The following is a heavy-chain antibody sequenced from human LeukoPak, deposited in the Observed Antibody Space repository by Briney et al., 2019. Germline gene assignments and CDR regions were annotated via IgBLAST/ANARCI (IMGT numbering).Heavy chain of an antibody. V-gene: IGHV3-23*01. CDR2: ISGSGGST. Sequence: GGSLRLSCAASGFTFSSYAMSWVRQAPGKGLEWVSAISGSGGSTYYADSVKGRFTISRDNSKNTLYLQMNSLRAEDTAVYYCAKRNDILTGYTNWFDPWGQGTLVTVSS. CDR3: AKRNDILTGYTNWFDP. D-gene: IGHD3-9*01. J-gene: IGHJ5*02. CDR1: GFTFSSYA.